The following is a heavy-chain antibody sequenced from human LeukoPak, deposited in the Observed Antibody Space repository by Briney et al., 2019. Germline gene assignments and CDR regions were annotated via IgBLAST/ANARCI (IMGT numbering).Heavy chain of an antibody. J-gene: IGHJ4*02. CDR3: ARGTADYYDSSGYYYYDY. D-gene: IGHD3-22*01. CDR1: GGSFSGYY. CDR2: INHSGST. Sequence: SETLSLTCAVYGGSFSGYYWSWIRQPPGKGLEWIGEINHSGSTNYNPSLKSRVTISVDTSKNQFSLKLSSVTAADTAVYYCARGTADYYDSSGYYYYDYWGQGTLVTVSS. V-gene: IGHV4-34*01.